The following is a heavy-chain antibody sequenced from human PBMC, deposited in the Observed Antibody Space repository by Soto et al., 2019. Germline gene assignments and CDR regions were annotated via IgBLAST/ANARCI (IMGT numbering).Heavy chain of an antibody. J-gene: IGHJ6*02. CDR1: GYTFTRNG. CDR3: VKDRDSNSWPSRDV. D-gene: IGHD3-22*01. CDR2: ISPKSGSK. Sequence: SVKVSCKTSGYTFTRNGISWVRQAPGQGLEWMGWISPKSGSKKYAQKFQGRVIMTTDTSTSTAYMELRSLRCDDTAVYYCVKDRDSNSWPSRDVWGPGTTVTVSS. V-gene: IGHV1-18*01.